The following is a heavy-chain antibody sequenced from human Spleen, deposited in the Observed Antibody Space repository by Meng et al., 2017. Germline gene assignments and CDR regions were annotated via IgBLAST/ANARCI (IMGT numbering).Heavy chain of an antibody. Sequence: EVHLVESGGGLVKRGGSLRLSCAASGFTFSHYSLNWVRQAPGKGLEWVSVIYSGGSTFYADSVKGRFTISRDNSKNTLYLQMSSLRAEDTAVYYCARVFPPYTVTTFDYWGQGTLVTVSS. D-gene: IGHD4-17*01. J-gene: IGHJ4*02. CDR1: GFTFSHYS. CDR3: ARVFPPYTVTTFDY. V-gene: IGHV3-66*01. CDR2: IYSGGST.